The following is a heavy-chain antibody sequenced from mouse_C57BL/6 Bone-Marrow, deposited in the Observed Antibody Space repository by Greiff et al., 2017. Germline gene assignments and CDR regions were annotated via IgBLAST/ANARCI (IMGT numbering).Heavy chain of an antibody. V-gene: IGHV1-82*01. CDR2: IYPGDGDT. CDR1: GYAFSSSW. Sequence: VQLKESGPELVKPGASVKISCKASGYAFSSSWMNWVKQRPGKGLEWIGRIYPGDGDTNYNGKFKGKATLTADKSSSTAYMQLSSLTSEDSAVYFCARWGRGVAYWGQGTLVTVSA. CDR3: ARWGRGVAY. J-gene: IGHJ3*01.